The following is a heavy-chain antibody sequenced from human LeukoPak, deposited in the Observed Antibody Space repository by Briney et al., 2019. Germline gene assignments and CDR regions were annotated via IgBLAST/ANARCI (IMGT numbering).Heavy chain of an antibody. D-gene: IGHD3-10*01. Sequence: ASMKVSCKASGYTFTGYFMHWVRQAPGQGLEWMGWINPNSGGTNHAQKFQGRVTMTRDTSISTAYMELSRLRSDDTAVYYCARDYYGSGSYYSFDYWGQGTLVTVSS. V-gene: IGHV1-2*02. CDR2: INPNSGGT. CDR3: ARDYYGSGSYYSFDY. CDR1: GYTFTGYF. J-gene: IGHJ4*02.